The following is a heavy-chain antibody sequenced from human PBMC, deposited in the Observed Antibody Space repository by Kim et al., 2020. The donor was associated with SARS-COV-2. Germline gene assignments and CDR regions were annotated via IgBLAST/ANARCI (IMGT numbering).Heavy chain of an antibody. D-gene: IGHD2-15*01. CDR1: GFTFSSYA. V-gene: IGHV3-23*01. J-gene: IGHJ6*02. CDR2: ISGSGGST. CDR3: AKDGDCSGGSCPLGLWWSYYYGMDL. Sequence: GGSLRLSCAASGFTFSSYAMSWVRQAPGKGLEWVSAISGSGGSTYYADSVKGRFTISRDNSKNTLYLQMNSLRAEDTAVYYCAKDGDCSGGSCPLGLWWSYYYGMDLWGQGTTVTVSS.